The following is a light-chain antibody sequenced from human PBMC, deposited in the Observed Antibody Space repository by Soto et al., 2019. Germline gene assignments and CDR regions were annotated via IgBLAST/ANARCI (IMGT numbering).Light chain of an antibody. CDR2: DAS. V-gene: IGKV1-5*01. CDR1: QTISNW. Sequence: QMTQAPSILSETVGDRVTITCRASQTISNWLAWYQQKPGKAPKLLIYDASSLEGGVPSRFSGSGSGTEFTLTLSSLQPDDFATYYCQQYYSYWTFGQGTKVDIK. J-gene: IGKJ1*01. CDR3: QQYYSYWT.